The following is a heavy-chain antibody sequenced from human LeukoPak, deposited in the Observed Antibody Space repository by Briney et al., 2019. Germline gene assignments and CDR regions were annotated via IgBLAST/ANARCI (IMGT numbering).Heavy chain of an antibody. CDR2: IDWDDDK. Sequence: SGPTLVNPTQTLTLTCTFSGFSLSTSGMCVSWIRQPPGKALEWLARIDWDDDKYYSTSLKTRLTISKDTSKNQVVLTMTNMDPVDTATYYCARIPYGSGSYPYFDYWGQGTLVTVSS. V-gene: IGHV2-70*11. CDR3: ARIPYGSGSYPYFDY. D-gene: IGHD3-10*01. J-gene: IGHJ4*02. CDR1: GFSLSTSGMC.